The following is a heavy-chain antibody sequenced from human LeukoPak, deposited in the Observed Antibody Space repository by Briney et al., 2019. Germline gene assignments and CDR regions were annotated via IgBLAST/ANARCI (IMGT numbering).Heavy chain of an antibody. CDR3: ARCLYYYDSSVYAAGLDY. CDR2: ISYDGSNK. Sequence: GGSLRLSCAASGFTFSSYAMHWVRQAPGKGLEWVAVISYDGSNKYYADSVKGRFTISRDNAKNSLYLQMNSLRAEDTAVYYCARCLYYYDSSVYAAGLDYWGQGTLVTVSS. CDR1: GFTFSSYA. D-gene: IGHD3-22*01. J-gene: IGHJ4*02. V-gene: IGHV3-30-3*01.